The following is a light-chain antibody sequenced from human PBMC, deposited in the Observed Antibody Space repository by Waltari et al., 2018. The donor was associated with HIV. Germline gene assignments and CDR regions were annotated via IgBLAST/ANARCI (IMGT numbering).Light chain of an antibody. Sequence: QSVLTQPPSVSGAPGQRVTISCTGSSSNIGAGYDVKWYQHLPGTAPKLLIYGNSNRPSGVPDRFSGSKSGTSASLAITGLQAEDEADYYCQSYDSSLSGGDVVFGGGTKLTVL. V-gene: IGLV1-40*01. CDR1: SSNIGAGYD. CDR2: GNS. CDR3: QSYDSSLSGGDVV. J-gene: IGLJ2*01.